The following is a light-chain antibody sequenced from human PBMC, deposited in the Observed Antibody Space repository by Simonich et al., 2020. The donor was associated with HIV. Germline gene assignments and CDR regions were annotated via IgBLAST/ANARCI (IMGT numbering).Light chain of an antibody. J-gene: IGKJ4*01. CDR2: WAS. CDR1: QSVLYSSNNKNY. V-gene: IGKV4-1*01. Sequence: DIVMTQSPDSLAVSLGERATINCKSSQSVLYSSNNKNYLAWYQQKPGQPPKLLIYWASTRESGFPARFSGSGSGTDFTLTISSLQAEDVALYYCQHYYTTPLTFGGGTKVEIK. CDR3: QHYYTTPLT.